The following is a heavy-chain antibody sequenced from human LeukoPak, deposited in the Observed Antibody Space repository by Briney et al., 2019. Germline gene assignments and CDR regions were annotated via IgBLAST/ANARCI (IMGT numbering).Heavy chain of an antibody. V-gene: IGHV1-18*01. D-gene: IGHD3-10*01. Sequence: ASVKVSCKASGYTFNSYGITWVRQAPGQGLEWMGFIGVYNGNTYYAQTLQGGVTMTTDTSTKTVYMELRSLRTDDTAVYYCARDRESGRFGDSYYWGEGTTVTVSS. CDR2: IGVYNGNT. CDR1: GYTFNSYG. CDR3: ARDRESGRFGDSYY. J-gene: IGHJ6*04.